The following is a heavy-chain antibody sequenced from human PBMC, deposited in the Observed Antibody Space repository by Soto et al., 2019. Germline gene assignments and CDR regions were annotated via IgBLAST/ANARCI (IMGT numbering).Heavy chain of an antibody. CDR3: VRTFYYDSSGYYSPVDY. CDR2: ISTYNGNT. J-gene: IGHJ4*02. CDR1: GYTFTSYA. V-gene: IGHV1-18*01. D-gene: IGHD3-22*01. Sequence: QVKLVQSGAEVKKPGASVKVSCKASGYTFTSYAINWVRQAPGQGLEWMGWISTYNGNTNYGQKLQGRVTLTTDTSTSTAYMELRRLRSDDTAVYYCVRTFYYDSSGYYSPVDYWGQGTLVTVSS.